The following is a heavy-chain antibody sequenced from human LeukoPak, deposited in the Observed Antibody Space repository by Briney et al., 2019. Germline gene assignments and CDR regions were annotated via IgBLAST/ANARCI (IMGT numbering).Heavy chain of an antibody. V-gene: IGHV4-34*01. CDR1: GGSFSGYY. D-gene: IGHD2-2*01. CDR3: ARHPACSSTSCCRGNWFDP. CDR2: INHSGST. J-gene: IGHJ5*02. Sequence: PSETLSLTCAVYGGSFSGYYWSWIRQPPGKGLEWIGEINHSGSTNYNPSLKSRVTISVDTSKNQFSLKLSSVTAADTAVYYCARHPACSSTSCCRGNWFDPWGQGTLVTVSS.